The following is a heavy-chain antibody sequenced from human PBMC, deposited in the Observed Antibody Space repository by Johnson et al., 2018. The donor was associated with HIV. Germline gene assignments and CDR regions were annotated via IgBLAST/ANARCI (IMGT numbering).Heavy chain of an antibody. CDR2: IRRKANSYAT. CDR1: GFTFSGSA. V-gene: IGHV3-73*01. J-gene: IGHJ3*02. D-gene: IGHD3-3*02. Sequence: VQLVESGGGLVQPGGSLKLSCAASGFTFSGSAMHWVRQASGKGLEWVGRIRRKANSYATAYAASLKGRFTISRDDSKITAYLQMNSLKTEDTAVYYCTAHFRVDAFDIWGQGTMVTVSS. CDR3: TAHFRVDAFDI.